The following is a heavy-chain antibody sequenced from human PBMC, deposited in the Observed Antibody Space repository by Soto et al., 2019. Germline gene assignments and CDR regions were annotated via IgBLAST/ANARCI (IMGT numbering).Heavy chain of an antibody. CDR3: ARAWLEYNWFDS. D-gene: IGHD5-12*01. V-gene: IGHV4-31*03. CDR1: GGSITRGGSY. J-gene: IGHJ5*01. CDR2: VASSGGT. Sequence: QVQLQESGPGLVKPSQTLSLTCTVSGGSITRGGSYWSWIRQHPEKGLEWIGYVASSGGTYYNPSLKSRVTFLVDMSKNLLSLRLSSVPAADTAVYYCARAWLEYNWFDSWGQGTLVNVSS.